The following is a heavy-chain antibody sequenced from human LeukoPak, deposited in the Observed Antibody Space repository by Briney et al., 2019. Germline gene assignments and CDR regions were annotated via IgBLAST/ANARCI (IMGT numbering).Heavy chain of an antibody. J-gene: IGHJ1*01. V-gene: IGHV3-66*01. CDR2: IFSGGTT. Sequence: GGSLRLSCAASGFTVSSNYMSWVRQAPGMGLEWVSVIFSGGTTYYADSVKGRFAISRDNSKNTLYLQVNSLRAEDTAVYYCGYFDPPTGYWGQGTLVTVSS. CDR3: GYFDPPTGY. CDR1: GFTVSSNY. D-gene: IGHD3-9*01.